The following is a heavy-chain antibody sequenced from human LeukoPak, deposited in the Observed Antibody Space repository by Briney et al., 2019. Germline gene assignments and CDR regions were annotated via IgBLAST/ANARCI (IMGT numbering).Heavy chain of an antibody. CDR2: IYHNGST. CDR1: GYSISSGYY. V-gene: IGHV4-38-2*02. CDR3: ATDVWSGTNIIDY. J-gene: IGHJ4*02. D-gene: IGHD3-3*01. Sequence: SETLSLTCTVSGYSISSGYYWGWIRQPPGKGLEWIGNIYHNGSTDYNPALKSRVTISVDTSKNQFSLKLSSVTAADTAVYCCATDVWSGTNIIDYWGQGTLVTVSS.